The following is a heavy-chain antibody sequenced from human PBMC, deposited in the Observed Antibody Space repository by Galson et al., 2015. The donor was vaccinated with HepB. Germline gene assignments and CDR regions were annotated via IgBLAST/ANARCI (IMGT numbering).Heavy chain of an antibody. J-gene: IGHJ4*02. D-gene: IGHD4-23*01. CDR1: GFSFNDHY. CDR2: SRNRARGYST. V-gene: IGHV3-72*01. Sequence: SLRLSCAVSGFSFNDHYVDWVRQAPGKGLEWVGRSRNRARGYSTDYAVSVRGRFTVSRDDSKNSVFLQMNRLRSEDTAVYYCARSEVTTVVTDFDSWGQGTLVTVSP. CDR3: ARSEVTTVVTDFDS.